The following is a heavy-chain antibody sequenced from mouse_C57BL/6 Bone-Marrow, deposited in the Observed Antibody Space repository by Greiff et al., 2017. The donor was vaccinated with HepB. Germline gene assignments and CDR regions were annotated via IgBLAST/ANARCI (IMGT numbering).Heavy chain of an antibody. Sequence: QVQLQQPGAELVKPGASVKMSCKASGYTFTSYWITLVKQRPGQGLEWIGDIYPGSGSTNYNEKFKSKATLTVDTSSSTAYMQLSSLTSEDSAVYYCAREDSSGPGFAYWGQGTLVTVSA. CDR1: GYTFTSYW. CDR2: IYPGSGST. J-gene: IGHJ3*01. D-gene: IGHD3-2*02. V-gene: IGHV1-55*01. CDR3: AREDSSGPGFAY.